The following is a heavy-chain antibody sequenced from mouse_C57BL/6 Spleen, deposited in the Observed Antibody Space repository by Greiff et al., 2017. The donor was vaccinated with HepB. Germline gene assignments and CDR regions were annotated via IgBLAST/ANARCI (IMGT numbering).Heavy chain of an antibody. Sequence: QVQLKQPGAELVKPGASVKVSCKASGYTFTSYWMHWVKQRPGQGLEWIGRIHPSDSDTNYNQKFKGKATLTVDKSSSTAYMQLSSLTSEDSAVYYCAILADYYYGSSHYYAMDYWGQGTSVTVSS. CDR3: AILADYYYGSSHYYAMDY. CDR1: GYTFTSYW. CDR2: IHPSDSDT. D-gene: IGHD1-1*01. V-gene: IGHV1-74*01. J-gene: IGHJ4*01.